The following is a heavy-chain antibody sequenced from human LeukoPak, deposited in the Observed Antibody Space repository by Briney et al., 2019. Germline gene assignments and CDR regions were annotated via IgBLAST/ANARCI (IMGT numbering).Heavy chain of an antibody. CDR1: GFPFSNYA. V-gene: IGHV3-23*01. J-gene: IGHJ4*02. Sequence: GGSLRLSCAASGFPFSNYAMNWVRQAPGKGLEWVSSISGSGGSTHYADSVKGRFTISRDNSKNTLSLQMNSLRVEDTAVYYCSKGTSIAAAGTLAFDYWGQGTLVTVSS. D-gene: IGHD6-13*01. CDR2: ISGSGGST. CDR3: SKGTSIAAAGTLAFDY.